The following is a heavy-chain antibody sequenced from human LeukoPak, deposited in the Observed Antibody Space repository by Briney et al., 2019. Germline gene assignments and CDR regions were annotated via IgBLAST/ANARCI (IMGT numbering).Heavy chain of an antibody. CDR2: ISGGSGST. D-gene: IGHD3-22*01. V-gene: IGHV3-23*01. J-gene: IGHJ4*02. CDR3: AKHRFESGGYHSTD. Sequence: GGSLRLSCAASGFTFSSYAMSWVRQAPGKGLAWVPTISGGSGSTYCADSVKGRFTISRDNSKNTLYLQMNSLRDEDTAVYYCAKHRFESGGYHSTDWGQGTLVTVSS. CDR1: GFTFSSYA.